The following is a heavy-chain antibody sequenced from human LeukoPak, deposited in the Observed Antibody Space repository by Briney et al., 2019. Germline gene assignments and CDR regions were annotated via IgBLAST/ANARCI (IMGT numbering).Heavy chain of an antibody. CDR2: IWYDGSNK. CDR3: ARRGYCSSTSCYRGFDYYYFDY. D-gene: IGHD2-2*02. J-gene: IGHJ4*02. Sequence: PGGSLRLSCAASGFTFSSYGMHWVRQAPGKGLGWVAVIWYDGSNKYYADSVKGRFTISRDNSKNTLYLQMNSLRAEDTAVYYCARRGYCSSTSCYRGFDYYYFDYWGQGTLVTVSS. CDR1: GFTFSSYG. V-gene: IGHV3-33*01.